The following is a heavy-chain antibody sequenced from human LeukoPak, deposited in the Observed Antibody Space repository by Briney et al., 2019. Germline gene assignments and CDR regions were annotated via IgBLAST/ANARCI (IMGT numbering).Heavy chain of an antibody. CDR1: GFTFSSYG. CDR2: ISYDGSNK. J-gene: IGHJ3*02. Sequence: GRSLRLSCAASGFTFSSYGMHWVRQAPGKGLEWVAVISYDGSNKYYADSVKGRFTISRDNSKNTLYLQMNSLRAEDTAVYYCAKPLWFRESDAFDIWGQGTMVTVSS. V-gene: IGHV3-30*18. CDR3: AKPLWFRESDAFDI. D-gene: IGHD3-10*01.